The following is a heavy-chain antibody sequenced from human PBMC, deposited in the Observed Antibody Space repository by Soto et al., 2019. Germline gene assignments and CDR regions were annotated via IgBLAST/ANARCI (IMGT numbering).Heavy chain of an antibody. CDR2: IYYSGST. Sequence: PXETLSLTCTVSGGSISSGGYYWSWIRQHPGKGLEWIGYIYYSGSTYYNPSLKSRVTISVDTSKNQFSLKLSSVTAADTAVYYCARDRDCSGGSCYSGFDPWGQGTLVTVSS. V-gene: IGHV4-31*03. CDR3: ARDRDCSGGSCYSGFDP. J-gene: IGHJ5*02. CDR1: GGSISSGGYY. D-gene: IGHD2-15*01.